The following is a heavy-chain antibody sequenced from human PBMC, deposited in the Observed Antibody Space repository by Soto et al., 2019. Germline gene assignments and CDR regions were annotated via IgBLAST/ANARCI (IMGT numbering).Heavy chain of an antibody. CDR1: GFTFSSYS. CDR3: AKLACAYCVGPGRDPAIY. CDR2: ISGSGDIT. D-gene: IGHD2-21*01. V-gene: IGHV3-23*01. Sequence: EVQLLESGGGLVQPGGSLRLSCAASGFTFSSYSLSWVRQAPGKGLEWVSAISGSGDITYYADSVRGRFIISRDNPKNALYLQMNGLRAEGTAVFYCAKLACAYCVGPGRDPAIYWGQGTLVTVSS. J-gene: IGHJ4*02.